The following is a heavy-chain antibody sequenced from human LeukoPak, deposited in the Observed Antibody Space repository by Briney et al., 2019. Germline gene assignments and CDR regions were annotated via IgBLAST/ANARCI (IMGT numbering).Heavy chain of an antibody. V-gene: IGHV4-59*01. J-gene: IGHJ3*02. D-gene: IGHD3-22*01. CDR1: GGSICSYY. CDR2: IYYSGST. CDR3: ACLTTADAFDI. Sequence: PSETLSLTCTVSGGSICSYYWSWIRQPPGKGLEWIGYIYYSGSTNYNPSLKSRVTISVDTSKNQFSLKLSSVTAADTAVYYCACLTTADAFDIWGQGTMVTVSS.